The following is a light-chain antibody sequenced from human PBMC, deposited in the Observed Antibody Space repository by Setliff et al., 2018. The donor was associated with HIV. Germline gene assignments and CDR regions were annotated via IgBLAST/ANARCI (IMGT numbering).Light chain of an antibody. CDR3: ASYRPSDLGV. Sequence: QSALIQPASVSGSPGQSVTVSCTGTSSDVGSYDFVSWYQQLPGKAPKLFIYYVSDRPSGVFYRFSGAKSGNTASLTISRLQSEDEADYYCASYRPSDLGVIGTETKVTVL. V-gene: IGLV2-14*03. CDR1: SSDVGSYDF. CDR2: YVS. J-gene: IGLJ1*01.